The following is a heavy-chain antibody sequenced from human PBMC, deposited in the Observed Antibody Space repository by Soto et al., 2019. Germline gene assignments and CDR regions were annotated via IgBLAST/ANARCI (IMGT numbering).Heavy chain of an antibody. CDR1: GGSISRDSYF. CDR3: ARVKVGGRDLDYFDY. J-gene: IGHJ4*02. V-gene: IGHV4-30-4*01. D-gene: IGHD2-15*01. Sequence: SETLSLTCTVSGGSISRDSYFWIWIRQPPGKGLEWIGYIYGSGSTYYNSSPKSRVTISVDTSKNQFSLKLSSVTAADTAVYFCARVKVGGRDLDYFDYWGQGTLVTVSS. CDR2: IYGSGST.